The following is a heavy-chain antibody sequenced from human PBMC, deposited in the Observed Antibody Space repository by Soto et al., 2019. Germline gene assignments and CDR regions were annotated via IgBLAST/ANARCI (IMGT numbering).Heavy chain of an antibody. V-gene: IGHV3-9*01. CDR3: AKFPGNEGGAVAGIYYYYYGMDV. J-gene: IGHJ6*02. D-gene: IGHD6-19*01. CDR1: GFTFDDYA. CDR2: ISWNSGSI. Sequence: GGSLRLSXAASGFTFDDYAMHWVRQAPGKGLEWVSGISWNSGSIGYADSVKGRFTISRDNAKNSLYLQMNSLRAEDTALYYCAKFPGNEGGAVAGIYYYYYGMDVWGQGTTVTVSS.